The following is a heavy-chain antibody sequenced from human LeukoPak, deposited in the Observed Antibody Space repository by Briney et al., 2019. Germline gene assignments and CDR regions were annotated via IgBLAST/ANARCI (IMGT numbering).Heavy chain of an antibody. V-gene: IGHV3-23*01. CDR3: AKQAYSGSYEFLDY. CDR1: GFTFSSYA. CDR2: ISGSGGST. J-gene: IGHJ4*02. Sequence: GGSLRLSCAASGFTFSSYAMTWVRQAPGKGLEWVSAISGSGGSTYYADSVKGRFTISRDNSKNTLYLQMNSLRAEDTAVYYCAKQAYSGSYEFLDYWGQGTLVTVSS. D-gene: IGHD1-26*01.